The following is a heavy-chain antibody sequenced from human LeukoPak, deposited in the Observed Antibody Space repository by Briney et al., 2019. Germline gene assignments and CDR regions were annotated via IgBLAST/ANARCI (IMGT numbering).Heavy chain of an antibody. CDR2: IKSKTDGGTT. V-gene: IGHV3-15*01. J-gene: IGHJ3*02. CDR1: GFTFSNAW. CDR3: TTARGDAFDI. D-gene: IGHD3-10*01. Sequence: GGSLRLSCAASGFTFSNAWMSWVRQAPGKGLEWVGHIKSKTDGGTTGYAAPVKGRFTISRDDSKNTLYLQMNSLKTEDTAVYYCTTARGDAFDIWGQGTMVTVSS.